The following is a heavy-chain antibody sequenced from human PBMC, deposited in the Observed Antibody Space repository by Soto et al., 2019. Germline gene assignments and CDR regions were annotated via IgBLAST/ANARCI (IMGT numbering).Heavy chain of an antibody. D-gene: IGHD4-17*01. J-gene: IGHJ6*02. CDR3: AKDHGSGDYYYYGMDV. Sequence: EVQLLESGGGLVQPGGSLRLSCAASGFTFSSYAISWVRQAPGKGLEWVSAISGSGGSTYYADSVKGRFANSRDNSKNTLYLQMISLRAEDTAVYYCAKDHGSGDYYYYGMDVWGQGTTVTVSS. V-gene: IGHV3-23*01. CDR2: ISGSGGST. CDR1: GFTFSSYA.